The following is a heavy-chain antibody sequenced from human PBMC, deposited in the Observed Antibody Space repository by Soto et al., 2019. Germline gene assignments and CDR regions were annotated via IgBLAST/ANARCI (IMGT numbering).Heavy chain of an antibody. J-gene: IGHJ4*02. Sequence: QVQLVQSGAEVKKPGASVKVSCKASGYTFTGYYMHWVRQAPGQGLEWMGWINPNSGGTNYAQKLQGRVTITRDTSTSTADMELSRLRSDDTAVYYCARVKKGVATIHIPWDYWGQGTLVTVSS. D-gene: IGHD5-12*01. CDR2: INPNSGGT. V-gene: IGHV1-2*02. CDR1: GYTFTGYY. CDR3: ARVKKGVATIHIPWDY.